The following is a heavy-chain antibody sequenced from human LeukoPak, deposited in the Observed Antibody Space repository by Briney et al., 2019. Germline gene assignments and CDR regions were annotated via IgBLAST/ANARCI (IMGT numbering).Heavy chain of an antibody. CDR3: GRVYCGGGGCYLDY. CDR1: GFTFSTYW. J-gene: IGHJ4*02. Sequence: GGSLRLPCAASGFTFSTYWMSWVRQAPGKGLEWVANINQDGIDKRYVDSVKGRFTISRDNAKDSLYLQMNSLRAEDTAVYYCGRVYCGGGGCYLDYWGQGTLVAVSS. D-gene: IGHD2-15*01. CDR2: INQDGIDK. V-gene: IGHV3-7*05.